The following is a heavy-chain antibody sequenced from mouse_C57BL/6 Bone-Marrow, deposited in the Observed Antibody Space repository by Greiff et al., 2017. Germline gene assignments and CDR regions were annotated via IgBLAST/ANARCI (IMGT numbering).Heavy chain of an antibody. D-gene: IGHD1-1*01. Sequence: VQGVESVAELVRPGASVKLSCTASGFNIKNTYMTWVKQSPEQGLEWIGRIDSANGTNKSAPKFQGKATITADTSSNTAYLQISRRSSEDTAICYCVSGVYGPFDYWGQGTTLTVSS. V-gene: IGHV14-3*01. J-gene: IGHJ2*01. CDR2: IDSANGTN. CDR3: VSGVYGPFDY. CDR1: GFNIKNTY.